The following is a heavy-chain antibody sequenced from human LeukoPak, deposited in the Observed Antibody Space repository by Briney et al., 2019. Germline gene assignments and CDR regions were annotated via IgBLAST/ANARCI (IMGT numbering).Heavy chain of an antibody. CDR3: AKERDYRVSTSCDY. CDR1: GFTFSNFG. CDR2: ISYDGKVT. V-gene: IGHV3-30*18. Sequence: GGSLRLSCAASGFTFSNFGMHWVRQAPGKGLEWMAVISYDGKVTYYADSVKGRFTISRDNSKDTLYLQMTSLRGEDTALYYCAKERDYRVSTSCDYWGQGPQVTVSS. D-gene: IGHD3-10*01. J-gene: IGHJ4*02.